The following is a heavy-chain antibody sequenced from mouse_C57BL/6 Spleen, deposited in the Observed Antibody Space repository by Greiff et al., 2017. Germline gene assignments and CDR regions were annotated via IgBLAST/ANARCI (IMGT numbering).Heavy chain of an antibody. V-gene: IGHV5-9*01. D-gene: IGHD4-1*01. Sequence: DVMLVESGGGLVKPGGSLKLSCAASGFTFSSYTMSWVRQTPEKRLEWVATISGGGGNTYYPDSVKGRFTISRDNAKNTLYLQMSSLRSEDTALYYCARLANWDAWFAYWGQGTLVTVSA. J-gene: IGHJ3*01. CDR2: ISGGGGNT. CDR1: GFTFSSYT. CDR3: ARLANWDAWFAY.